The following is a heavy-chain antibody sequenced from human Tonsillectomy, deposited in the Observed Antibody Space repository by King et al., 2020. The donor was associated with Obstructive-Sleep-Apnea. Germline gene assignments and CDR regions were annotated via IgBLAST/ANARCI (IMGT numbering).Heavy chain of an antibody. CDR1: GFTFGDYV. CDR2: IRSKAYGGTT. J-gene: IGHJ6*02. V-gene: IGHV3-49*03. Sequence: VQLVQSGRGLVQPGRSLRLSCTASGFTFGDYVMSWFRQAPGKGLEWVGFIRSKAYGGTTEYAASVKGRFTISRDDSKSIAYLQMSSLKTEDTAVYYCTRDFDYGGTNYYYGMDVWGQGTTVTVSS. D-gene: IGHD4-23*01. CDR3: TRDFDYGGTNYYYGMDV.